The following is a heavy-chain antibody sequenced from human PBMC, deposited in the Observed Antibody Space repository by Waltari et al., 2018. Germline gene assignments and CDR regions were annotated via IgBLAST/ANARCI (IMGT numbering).Heavy chain of an antibody. J-gene: IGHJ3*01. Sequence: QLQESGPGLVKPSETVSLTCSVSGDSIMKNNYHWGRIRQPPGKGLEWIGSIYNSGTTYYNPSLKSRVTISLDASRNQFSLRLSSVTAADTAVYYCARASTAIFGVVITGYNIWGQGTVVTVSS. CDR1: GDSIMKNNYH. V-gene: IGHV4-39*07. D-gene: IGHD3-3*01. CDR2: IYNSGTT. CDR3: ARASTAIFGVVITGYNI.